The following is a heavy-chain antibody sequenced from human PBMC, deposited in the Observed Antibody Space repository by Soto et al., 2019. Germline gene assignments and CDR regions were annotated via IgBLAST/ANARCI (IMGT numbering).Heavy chain of an antibody. CDR3: AKAPGRITMFSPNYGMDV. J-gene: IGHJ6*02. V-gene: IGHV3-30*18. CDR2: ISYDGSNK. Sequence: QVQLVESGGGVVQPGRSLRLSCAASGFTFGTYGMHWVRQAPGKGLQWVALISYDGSNKYYADSVKGRFTISRDNSKNTLYLQMNSLRAEASAVYYCAKAPGRITMFSPNYGMDVWGQGATVTVSS. CDR1: GFTFGTYG. D-gene: IGHD3-9*01.